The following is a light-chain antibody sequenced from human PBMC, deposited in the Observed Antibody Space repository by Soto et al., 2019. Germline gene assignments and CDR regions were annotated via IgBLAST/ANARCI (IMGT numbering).Light chain of an antibody. CDR2: SNN. CDR1: SSNIGSNT. J-gene: IGLJ2*01. Sequence: QSALTQPPSASGTPGQRVTISCSGSSSNIGSNTVNWYQQLPGTAPKLLIYSNNQRPSGVPDRFSGSKSGTSASLAISGLQYEDEADYYCAAWDDSLNGVVFGGGTQLTVL. V-gene: IGLV1-44*01. CDR3: AAWDDSLNGVV.